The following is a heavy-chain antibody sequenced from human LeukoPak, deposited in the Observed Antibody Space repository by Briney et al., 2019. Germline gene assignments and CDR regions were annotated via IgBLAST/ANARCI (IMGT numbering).Heavy chain of an antibody. CDR3: ARGPYSYDSWGAFDI. D-gene: IGHD3-22*01. V-gene: IGHV4-61*02. CDR2: ISSSGST. CDR1: GDSISSGDYY. Sequence: SETLSLTCTVSGDSISSGDYYWSWIRQPAGKGLEWIGRISSSGSTNYNPSLKSRVTISVDTSKNQFSLKLSSVTAADTAVYFCARGPYSYDSWGAFDIWAKGKRVTVSS. J-gene: IGHJ3*02.